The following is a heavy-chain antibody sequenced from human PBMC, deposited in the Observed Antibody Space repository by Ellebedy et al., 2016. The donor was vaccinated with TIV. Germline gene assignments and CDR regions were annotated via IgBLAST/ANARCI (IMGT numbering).Heavy chain of an antibody. V-gene: IGHV1-46*04. Sequence: AASVKVSCKASGYTFTSYYMHWVRQAPGQGLEWMGIINPSGGSTSYAQKLQGRVTMTRDTSTSTVYMELSSLRSEDTAVYYCARDQAMYYYDSSGLPPYGMDVWGQGTTITVSS. CDR3: ARDQAMYYYDSSGLPPYGMDV. D-gene: IGHD3-22*01. J-gene: IGHJ6*02. CDR2: INPSGGST. CDR1: GYTFTSYY.